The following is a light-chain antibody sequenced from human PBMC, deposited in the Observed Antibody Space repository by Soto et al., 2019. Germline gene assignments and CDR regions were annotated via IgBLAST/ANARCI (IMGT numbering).Light chain of an antibody. J-gene: IGKJ3*01. CDR3: QQYYSYPGT. V-gene: IGKV1-8*01. Sequence: AIRMTQSPSSLSASTGVRVTITCRASQGISSYLAWYQQKPGKAPKLLIYAASTLQSGVPSRFSGSGSGTDFTLTISCLQSEDFATYYGQQYYSYPGTFGPGTKVDI. CDR1: QGISSY. CDR2: AAS.